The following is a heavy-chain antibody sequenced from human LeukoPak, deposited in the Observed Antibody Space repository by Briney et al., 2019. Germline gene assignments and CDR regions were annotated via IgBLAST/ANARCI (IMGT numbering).Heavy chain of an antibody. Sequence: SETLSLTCAVYGGSFSGYYRSWIRQPPGKGLEWIGEINHSGSTNYNPSLKSRVTISVDTSKNQFSLKLSSVTAADTAVYYCAREGLYDYVWGSYRSYYFDYWGQGTLVTVSS. CDR1: GGSFSGYY. D-gene: IGHD3-16*02. V-gene: IGHV4-34*01. CDR2: INHSGST. CDR3: AREGLYDYVWGSYRSYYFDY. J-gene: IGHJ4*02.